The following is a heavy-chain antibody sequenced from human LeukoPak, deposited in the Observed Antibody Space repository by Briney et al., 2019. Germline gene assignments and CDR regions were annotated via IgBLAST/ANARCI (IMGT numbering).Heavy chain of an antibody. CDR3: AREAGGDYVWGSYRPGAFDI. CDR1: GYTFTIYY. CDR2: INPSGGST. Sequence: ASVKLSCKAAGYTFTIYYMHWVRQAPGQGLEWMGIINPSGGSTSYAQKFQGRVTMTRDTSTSTAYMELSSLRSEDTAVYYCAREAGGDYVWGSYRPGAFDIWGQGTMVTVSS. D-gene: IGHD3-16*02. J-gene: IGHJ3*02. V-gene: IGHV1-46*01.